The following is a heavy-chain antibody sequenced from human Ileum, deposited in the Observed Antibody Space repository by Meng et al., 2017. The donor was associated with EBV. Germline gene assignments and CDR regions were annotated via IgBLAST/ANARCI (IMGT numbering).Heavy chain of an antibody. CDR1: GGSFNDYY. J-gene: IGHJ5*02. D-gene: IGHD4-23*01. CDR2: IDQSGYT. Sequence: QVRLQHWGTGLLKPSETLSLTCAVYGGSFNDYYWTWLRQPPGKGLEWIGEIDQSGYTKFNPSLSSRATISRDTSNNQFSLRLNSVTAPDTALYYCARYGRCNGNSFYCFDPWGQGTLVTVSS. CDR3: ARYGRCNGNSFYCFDP. V-gene: IGHV4-34*01.